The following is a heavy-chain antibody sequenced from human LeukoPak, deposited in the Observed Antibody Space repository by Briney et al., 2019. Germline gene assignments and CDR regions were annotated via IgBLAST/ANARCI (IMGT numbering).Heavy chain of an antibody. CDR2: INTNTGNP. CDR3: AMGYSYGPSDMDV. V-gene: IGHV7-4-1*02. J-gene: IGHJ6*03. Sequence: GASVKVSCKASGYTFTSNAMNWVRQAPGQGLEWMGWINTNTGNPTYAQGFTGRFVFSLDTSVSTACLQISSLKAEDTAVYYCAMGYSYGPSDMDVWGKGTTVTVSS. D-gene: IGHD5-18*01. CDR1: GYTFTSNA.